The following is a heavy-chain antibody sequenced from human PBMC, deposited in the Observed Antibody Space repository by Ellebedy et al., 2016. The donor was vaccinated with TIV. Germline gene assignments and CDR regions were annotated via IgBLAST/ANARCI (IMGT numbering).Heavy chain of an antibody. CDR1: GVSISSTTYY. J-gene: IGHJ4*02. CDR2: INHSGST. Sequence: MPSETLSLTCTVSGVSISSTTYYWSWIRQSPGKGLEWIGEINHSGSTNYNSSLKSRVTISLDTSKNQFSLKLSSVTAADTAVYYCSRGVTDQNWGQGILVTVSS. V-gene: IGHV4-39*07. CDR3: SRGVTDQN. D-gene: IGHD2-21*02.